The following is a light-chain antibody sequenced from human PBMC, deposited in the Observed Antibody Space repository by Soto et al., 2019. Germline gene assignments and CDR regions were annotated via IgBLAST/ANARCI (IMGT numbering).Light chain of an antibody. CDR1: QSVSSF. CDR2: AAS. J-gene: IGKJ2*01. CDR3: QQRSNWPPVYT. V-gene: IGKV3-11*01. Sequence: DIVLTQSPSTLSLSPGERATLSCRASQSVSSFLAWYQRKPGQAPRLLIYAASNRATGTPARFSGSGSGTDFTLTISSLEPEDFAVYYCQQRSNWPPVYTFGQGTKLEIK.